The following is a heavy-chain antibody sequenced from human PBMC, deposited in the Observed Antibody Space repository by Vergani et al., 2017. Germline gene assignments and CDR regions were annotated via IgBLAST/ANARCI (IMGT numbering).Heavy chain of an antibody. CDR3: ARDQPVAFXADYYGSGSYHGDYGMDV. V-gene: IGHV3-13*04. CDR2: IGTAGDT. J-gene: IGHJ6*02. CDR1: GFTFSSYD. Sequence: EVQLVESGGGLVQPGGSLRLSCAASGFTFSSYDMHWVRQATGKGLEWVSAIGTAGDTYYPGSVKGRFTISRENAKNSLYLQMNSLRAGDTAVYYCARDQPVAFXADYYGSGSYHGDYGMDVWGQGTTVTVSS. D-gene: IGHD3-10*01.